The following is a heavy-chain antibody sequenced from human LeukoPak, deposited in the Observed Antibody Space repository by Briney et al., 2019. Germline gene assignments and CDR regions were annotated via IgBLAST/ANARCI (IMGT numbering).Heavy chain of an antibody. V-gene: IGHV3-30*03. CDR2: ISYDGSNK. CDR1: GFTFSSYG. Sequence: GRSLRLSCAASGFTFSSYGMHWVRQAPGKGLEWVAVISYDGSNKYYADSVKGRFTISRDNSKNTLYLQMNSLRAEDTAVYYCARRFDVWGQGTLVTVSS. CDR3: ARRFDV. J-gene: IGHJ5*02.